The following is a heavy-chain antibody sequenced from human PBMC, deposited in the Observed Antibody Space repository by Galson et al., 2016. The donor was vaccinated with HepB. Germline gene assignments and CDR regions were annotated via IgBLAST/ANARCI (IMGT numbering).Heavy chain of an antibody. CDR3: ARSPPPATPTAGSLDI. CDR2: IWFDGINK. J-gene: IGHJ3*02. CDR1: RFTLTTYA. Sequence: SLRLSCATSRFTLTTYAIHWARQAPGKGLEWLAVIWFDGINKFYADSVKGRFTISRDDSKNTVYLQMNSLRVEDTAVYYCARSPPPATPTAGSLDIWGQGTVLTVSS. V-gene: IGHV3-33*01.